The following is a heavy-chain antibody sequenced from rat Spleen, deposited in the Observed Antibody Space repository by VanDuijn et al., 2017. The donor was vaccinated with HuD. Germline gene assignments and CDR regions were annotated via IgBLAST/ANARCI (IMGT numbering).Heavy chain of an antibody. D-gene: IGHD1-11*01. Sequence: EVQLVESGGGLVQPGRSLKLSCVASGFTFNNYWMTWVRQAPGKGREWVASITNSGRNTYYRDSVKGRFTISRDNAKSTLYLQMTSLRSEDTATYYCTTGAYGGYWGQGVMVTVSS. CDR3: TTGAYGGY. CDR1: GFTFNNYW. J-gene: IGHJ2*01. V-gene: IGHV5-31*01. CDR2: ITNSGRNT.